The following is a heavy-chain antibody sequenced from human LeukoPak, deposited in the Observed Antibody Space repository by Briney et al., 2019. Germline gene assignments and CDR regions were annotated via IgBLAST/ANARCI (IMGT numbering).Heavy chain of an antibody. D-gene: IGHD5-24*01. CDR1: GGSITEYY. CDR2: IFYTGNT. J-gene: IGHJ4*02. CDR3: ARVFRRDGYFDY. V-gene: IGHV4-59*01. Sequence: SETLSLTCTVSGGSITEYYWSWIRQPPGKGLEWIGYIFYTGNTNYNPSLKSRVTISVDASKNQFSLQLSSVTAVDTAVYYCARVFRRDGYFDYWGQGTLVTVSS.